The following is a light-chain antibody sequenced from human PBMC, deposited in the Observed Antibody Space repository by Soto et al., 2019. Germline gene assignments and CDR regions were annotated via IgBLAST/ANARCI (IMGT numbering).Light chain of an antibody. CDR3: QQYKSYSWT. CDR2: DAS. CDR1: QSINIW. J-gene: IGKJ1*01. Sequence: DIQMTQSPSTLSASVGDRVTITCRASQSINIWLAWYQQKPGKAPKVLIYDASSLKSGVPSRFSGSGSGIEFTLTISSLQPDDFATYYCQQYKSYSWTFGQGTKVDIK. V-gene: IGKV1-5*01.